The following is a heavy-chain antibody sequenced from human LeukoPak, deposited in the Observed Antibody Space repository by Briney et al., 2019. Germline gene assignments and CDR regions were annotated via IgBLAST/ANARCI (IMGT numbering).Heavy chain of an antibody. CDR2: INSDGSST. Sequence: GGSLRLSCAASGFTFSSYWMHWVRQAPGKGLVWVSRINSDGSSTSYADSVKGRFTIPRDNAKNTLYLQMNSLRAEDTAVYYCARVIGYDSSGYYFSAFDIWGQGTMVTVSS. J-gene: IGHJ3*02. CDR3: ARVIGYDSSGYYFSAFDI. D-gene: IGHD3-22*01. CDR1: GFTFSSYW. V-gene: IGHV3-74*01.